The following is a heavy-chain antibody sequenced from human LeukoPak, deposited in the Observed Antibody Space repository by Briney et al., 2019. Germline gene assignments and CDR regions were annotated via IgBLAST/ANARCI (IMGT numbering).Heavy chain of an antibody. CDR2: IYYSGST. V-gene: IGHV4-59*08. CDR3: ARKGIAVAGENFDY. Sequence: SETLSLTCTVSGGSISSYYWSWIRQPPGKGLEWIGYIYYSGSTNYNPSLKSRVTIPVDTSKNQFSLKLSSVTAADTAVYYCARKGIAVAGENFDYWGQGTLVTVSS. D-gene: IGHD6-19*01. J-gene: IGHJ4*02. CDR1: GGSISSYY.